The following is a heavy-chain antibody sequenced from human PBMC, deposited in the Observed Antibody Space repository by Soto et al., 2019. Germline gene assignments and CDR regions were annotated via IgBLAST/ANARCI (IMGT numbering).Heavy chain of an antibody. CDR2: ISSSSSTI. V-gene: IGHV3-48*01. J-gene: IGHJ3*02. CDR1: GFTFSSYS. Sequence: EVQLVESGGGLVQPGGSLRLSCAASGFTFSSYSMNWVRQAPGKGLEWVSYISSSSSTIYYADSVKGRFTISRDNAKNSLYLQMNSLRAEDTAVYYCARVVKGAFDIWCQGTMVTVSS. CDR3: ARVVKGAFDI.